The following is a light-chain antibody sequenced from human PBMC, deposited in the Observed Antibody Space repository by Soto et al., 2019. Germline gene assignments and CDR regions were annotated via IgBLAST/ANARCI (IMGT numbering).Light chain of an antibody. J-gene: IGKJ5*01. CDR3: QQYGSLPVT. CDR1: QVVSGSH. V-gene: IGKV3-20*01. Sequence: EIVLTQSPGTLSVSPGQRVTVSCRASQVVSGSHLAWYQQKPGQAPRLLIYGASSMPIGTPGRFSGRGSGTDYTLTVSSLEPEDFAVYICQQYGSLPVTFGQGTRLDIK. CDR2: GAS.